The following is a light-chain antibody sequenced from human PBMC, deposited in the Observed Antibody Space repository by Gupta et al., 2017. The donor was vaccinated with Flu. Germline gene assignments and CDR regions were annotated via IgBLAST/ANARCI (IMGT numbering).Light chain of an antibody. J-gene: IGKJ5*01. Sequence: EIVLTQSPATLSLSPGERATLSCRASQSVTSSLAWYQQKPGQAPRLLIYDASSRATGIPAKFSGSGSGTDFTLTISSLEPEDFAVYYCQQRTNWPITLGQGTRLEIK. CDR3: QQRTNWPIT. CDR1: QSVTSS. V-gene: IGKV3-11*01. CDR2: DAS.